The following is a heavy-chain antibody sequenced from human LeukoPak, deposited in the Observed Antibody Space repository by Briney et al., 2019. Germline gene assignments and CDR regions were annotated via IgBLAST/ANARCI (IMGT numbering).Heavy chain of an antibody. Sequence: ASVKVSCKASGYTFTSYYMHWVRQAPGQGLEWMGIINPSGGSTSYAQKFQGRVTISVDTSKNQFSLKLSSVTAADTAVYYCARLLPHRPRPQYCSSTSCSPWFDPWGQGTLVTVSS. J-gene: IGHJ5*02. CDR2: INPSGGST. CDR1: GYTFTSYY. D-gene: IGHD2-2*01. CDR3: ARLLPHRPRPQYCSSTSCSPWFDP. V-gene: IGHV1-46*01.